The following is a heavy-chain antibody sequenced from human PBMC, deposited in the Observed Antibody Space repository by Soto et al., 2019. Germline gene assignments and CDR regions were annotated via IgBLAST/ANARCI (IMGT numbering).Heavy chain of an antibody. CDR3: ARDTWLIDRITTFDY. J-gene: IGHJ4*02. CDR2: VNPNSGET. Sequence: ASVKASCKASGHSLNKYDINWVQQAPGQGLEWMGWVNPNSGETGFAQKFQGRFTISRDNSKNTLYLQMDSLRAEDTAVYFCARDTWLIDRITTFDYWGQGALVTVSS. V-gene: IGHV1-8*01. D-gene: IGHD3-3*01. CDR1: GHSLNKYD.